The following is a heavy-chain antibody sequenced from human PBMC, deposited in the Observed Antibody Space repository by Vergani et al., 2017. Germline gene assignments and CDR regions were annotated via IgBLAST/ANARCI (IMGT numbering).Heavy chain of an antibody. D-gene: IGHD2-15*01. J-gene: IGHJ3*02. CDR3: AGDQDSVVVVAATVAFDI. CDR1: GYTFTGYY. Sequence: QVQLVQSGAEVKKPGASVKVSCKASGYTFTGYYMHWVRQAPGQGREWMGWINPNSGGTNYAQKLQGRVTMTTDTSTSTALMELRSLRSDDTAVYYCAGDQDSVVVVAATVAFDIWGQGTMVTVSS. CDR2: INPNSGGT. V-gene: IGHV1-2*02.